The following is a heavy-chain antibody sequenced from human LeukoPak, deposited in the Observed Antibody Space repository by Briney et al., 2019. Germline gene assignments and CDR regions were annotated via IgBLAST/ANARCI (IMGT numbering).Heavy chain of an antibody. CDR2: IKADSGGT. V-gene: IGHV1-2*02. Sequence: ASVKVSCKASGYTFTGYYMHWVRQAPGQGLEWMGWIKADSGGTNYAERFQGRVTMTRDTSISTAYMDLSRLRSEDTAVYHCATSGYPYNAFDIWGQGTMVTVSS. CDR3: ATSGYPYNAFDI. J-gene: IGHJ3*02. D-gene: IGHD3-22*01. CDR1: GYTFTGYY.